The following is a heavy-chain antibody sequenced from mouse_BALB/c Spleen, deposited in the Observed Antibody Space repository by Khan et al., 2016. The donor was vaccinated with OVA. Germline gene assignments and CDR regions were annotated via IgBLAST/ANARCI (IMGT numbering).Heavy chain of an antibody. D-gene: IGHD1-1*01. CDR1: GFTIKDTY. Sequence: EVQLKESGAELVKPGASVKLSCTASGFTIKDTYIHWVKRRPEQGLEWIGRITPANGNTEYDPKFQGQATMRADTSSNTAYLQLSSLTSGDTVVYYCVRPSYYPGNCDVWGAGTTVTVSS. V-gene: IGHV14-3*02. J-gene: IGHJ1*01. CDR3: VRPSYYPGNCDV. CDR2: ITPANGNT.